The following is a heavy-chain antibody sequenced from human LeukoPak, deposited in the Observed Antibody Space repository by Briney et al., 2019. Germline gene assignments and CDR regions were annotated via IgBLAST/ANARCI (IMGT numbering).Heavy chain of an antibody. CDR3: ASPKYSGGRPIDH. CDR2: INSDGSST. J-gene: IGHJ4*02. V-gene: IGHV3-74*01. Sequence: PGGSLRLSCAASGFTFSSYWMHWVRQAPGKGLVWVSHINSDGSSTSYADSVKGRFTISRDNAKNTLYLQMNSLRAEDTVVYYCASPKYSGGRPIDHWRQGTLVTVSS. D-gene: IGHD6-19*01. CDR1: GFTFSSYW.